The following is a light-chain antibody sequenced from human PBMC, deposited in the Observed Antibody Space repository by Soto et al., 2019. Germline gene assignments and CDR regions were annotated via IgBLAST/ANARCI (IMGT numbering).Light chain of an antibody. J-gene: IGKJ1*01. CDR1: QSISSY. CDR3: QQYNTWPRT. Sequence: DIQMTQSPSTLSGSVGDRVTITCRASQSISSYLTCYQQQPGKAPKLLIYAASSLQSGVPSRFSGSGSGTEFTLTISSLQSEDFAAYYCQQYNTWPRTFGQGTKVDIK. CDR2: AAS. V-gene: IGKV1-39*01.